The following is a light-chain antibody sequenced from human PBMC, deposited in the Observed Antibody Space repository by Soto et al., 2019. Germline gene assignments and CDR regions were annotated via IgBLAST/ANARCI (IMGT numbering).Light chain of an antibody. V-gene: IGLV2-14*01. CDR2: DVS. Sequence: QSALTQPASVSGSPGQSITISCTGTSSDVGGYNYVSWYQQHPGKAPKLMIYDVSNRPSGVSNRFSGSKSGNTASLTISGLQAEDGADYYCSSYTNSSTRYVFGTGTKVTVL. CDR1: SSDVGGYNY. CDR3: SSYTNSSTRYV. J-gene: IGLJ1*01.